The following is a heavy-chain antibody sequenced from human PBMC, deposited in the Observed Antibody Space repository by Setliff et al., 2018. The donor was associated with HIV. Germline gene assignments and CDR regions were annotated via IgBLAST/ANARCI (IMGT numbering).Heavy chain of an antibody. CDR3: ASRIYYYDESRVLREEGFVP. Sequence: SETLSLTCSVSGYSINNGYYWGWIRQPPGKGLEWVATIYQTGNTYYSPSLKSRVTVSMDMSRNQFSVKLNSATAADTAVYYCASRIYYYDESRVLREEGFVPWGQGTLVTVSS. J-gene: IGHJ5*02. V-gene: IGHV4-38-2*02. D-gene: IGHD3-22*01. CDR2: IYQTGNT. CDR1: GYSINNGYY.